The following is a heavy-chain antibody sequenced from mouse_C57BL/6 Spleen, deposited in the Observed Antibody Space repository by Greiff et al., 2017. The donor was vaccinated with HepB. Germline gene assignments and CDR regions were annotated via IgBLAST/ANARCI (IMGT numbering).Heavy chain of an antibody. V-gene: IGHV1-42*01. D-gene: IGHD2-4*01. CDR1: GYSFTGYY. J-gene: IGHJ1*03. Sequence: VQLQQSGPELVKPGASVKISCKASGYSFTGYYMNWVKQSPEKSLEWIGEINPSTGGTTYNQKFKAKATLTVDKSSSTAYMQLKSLTSEDSAVYYCARDIYYDYDGYFDGWGTGTTVTVSS. CDR2: INPSTGGT. CDR3: ARDIYYDYDGYFDG.